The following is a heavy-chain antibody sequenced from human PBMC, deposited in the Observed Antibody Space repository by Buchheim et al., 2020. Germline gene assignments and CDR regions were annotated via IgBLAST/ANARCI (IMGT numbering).Heavy chain of an antibody. CDR1: GGSFSGYY. CDR3: ARHRTRGIFDY. J-gene: IGHJ4*02. Sequence: QVQLQQWGAGLLKPSETLSLTCAVYGGSFSGYYWSWIRQPPGKGLEWIGEINHSGRTNYNPSLKSRLTISVVTSKNQFYVKLSSVTAADTAVYYCARHRTRGIFDYWGQGTL. V-gene: IGHV4-34*01. CDR2: INHSGRT.